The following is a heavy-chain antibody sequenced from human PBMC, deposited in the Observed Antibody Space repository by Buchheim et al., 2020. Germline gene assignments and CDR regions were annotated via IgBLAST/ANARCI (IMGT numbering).Heavy chain of an antibody. D-gene: IGHD2-21*01. J-gene: IGHJ5*02. V-gene: IGHV3-23*01. Sequence: EVQLLESGGGLVQPGGSLRLSCTASGFTFSSYAMSWVRQAPGKGLEWVSGISGTGGPTYYADSVKGRFTISRDNSKNTLYLHMNSLRAEDTAIYYCAKDATYCGGDCYTENWFDPWGQGTL. CDR1: GFTFSSYA. CDR3: AKDATYCGGDCYTENWFDP. CDR2: ISGTGGPT.